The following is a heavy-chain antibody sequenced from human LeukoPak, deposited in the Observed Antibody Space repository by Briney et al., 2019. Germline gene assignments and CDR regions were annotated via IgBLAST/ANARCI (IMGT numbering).Heavy chain of an antibody. J-gene: IGHJ4*02. CDR2: IYSGGST. CDR3: ARVWGSYRYSY. Sequence: GGSLRLSCAASGFTVSSNYMSWVRQAPGKGLEWVSVIYSGGSTYYADSVKGRFTISRDNSKNTLYLQMNSLRAEDTAVYYCARVWGSYRYSYWGQGTLVTVSS. CDR1: GFTVSSNY. D-gene: IGHD3-16*02. V-gene: IGHV3-66*01.